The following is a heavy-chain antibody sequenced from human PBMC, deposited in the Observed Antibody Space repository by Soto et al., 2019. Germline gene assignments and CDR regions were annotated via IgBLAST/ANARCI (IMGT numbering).Heavy chain of an antibody. J-gene: IGHJ4*02. CDR1: GGSFSGYY. CDR2: INDSGSI. CDR3: ARGLYSSSPRY. D-gene: IGHD6-6*01. V-gene: IGHV4-34*01. Sequence: SETLSLTCGVYGGSFSGYYWSWIRQPPGKGLEWIGEINDSGSINYNPSLKSRVTMSVDMSKNQFSLKLTSVTAADTAVYYCARGLYSSSPRYWGQGTLVTVSS.